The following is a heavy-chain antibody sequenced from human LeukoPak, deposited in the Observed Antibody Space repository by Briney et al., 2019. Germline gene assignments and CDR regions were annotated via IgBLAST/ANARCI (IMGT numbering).Heavy chain of an antibody. CDR3: VRRPYRSGFDF. J-gene: IGHJ4*02. CDR2: ISRLSSYI. Sequence: GGSLRLSCAASGYMFSIYSMNWVRQAPGKGLEWVSTISRLSSYINYADSVKGRFTISRDNAKNSLELHLSRLRPEDTALYYCVRRPYRSGFDFWGQGTLVTVSS. CDR1: GYMFSIYS. V-gene: IGHV3-21*06. D-gene: IGHD6-19*01.